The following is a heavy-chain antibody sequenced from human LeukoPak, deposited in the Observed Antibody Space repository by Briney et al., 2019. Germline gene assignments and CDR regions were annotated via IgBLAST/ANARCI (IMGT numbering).Heavy chain of an antibody. V-gene: IGHV3-20*04. CDR3: ARDLRKMIIPFDS. D-gene: IGHD3-16*01. CDR2: INWNVGNT. J-gene: IGHJ4*02. CDR1: GFTFDDYG. Sequence: GGSLRLSCAPSGFTFDDYGMSWVRHAPGKGLEWVSGINWNVGNTRYADSVKGRFTMYRDNAKNSLYLQMNSLRAEDTALYYCARDLRKMIIPFDSWGQGTLVTVSS.